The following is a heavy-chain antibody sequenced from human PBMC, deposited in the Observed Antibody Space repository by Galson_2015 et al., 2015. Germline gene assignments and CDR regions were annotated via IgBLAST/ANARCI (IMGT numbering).Heavy chain of an antibody. CDR3: AKGNGGSRYSAMDV. CDR1: GFTFRNYA. V-gene: IGHV3-23*01. Sequence: SLRLSCAASGFTFRNYAMNWVRQAPGKGLEWVSVVSDTGGDTYYADSVKGRFTISRDNSNNTLFLQMNSLRAEDTAIYYCAKGNGGSRYSAMDVWGQGTTVTVSS. CDR2: VSDTGGDT. D-gene: IGHD2-15*01. J-gene: IGHJ6*02.